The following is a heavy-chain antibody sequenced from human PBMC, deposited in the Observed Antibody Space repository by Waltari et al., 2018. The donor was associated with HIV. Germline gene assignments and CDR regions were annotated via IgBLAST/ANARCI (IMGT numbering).Heavy chain of an antibody. CDR2: INPSGGST. J-gene: IGHJ3*02. CDR1: GYTFTNYY. Sequence: QVQLVQSGAEVKKPGASVKVSCKASGYTFTNYYIHWVRQAPGQGLEWMARINPSGGSTSHAEKCKGRVTMNRDTSTSTVYMELSSLGSEDTAVYYCARDKAVGIITSVFNMWGQGTMVIVSS. D-gene: IGHD3-3*01. V-gene: IGHV1-46*01. CDR3: ARDKAVGIITSVFNM.